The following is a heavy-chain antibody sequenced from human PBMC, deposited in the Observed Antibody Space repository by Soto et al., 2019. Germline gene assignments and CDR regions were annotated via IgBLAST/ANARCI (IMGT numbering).Heavy chain of an antibody. CDR3: ARGRYSSSSNWFDP. J-gene: IGHJ5*02. CDR1: GGSISSGGYY. D-gene: IGHD6-6*01. CDR2: IYYSGST. V-gene: IGHV4-31*03. Sequence: SETLALTCTVSGGSISSGGYYWSWIRHHPGKGLEWIGYIYYSGSTYYNPSLKSRVTISVDTSKNQFSLKLRSVTAADTAVYYCARGRYSSSSNWFDPWGQGTLVTAPQ.